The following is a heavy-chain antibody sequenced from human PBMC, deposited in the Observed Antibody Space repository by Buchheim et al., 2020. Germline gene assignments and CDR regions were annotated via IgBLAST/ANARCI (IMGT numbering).Heavy chain of an antibody. J-gene: IGHJ6*03. CDR2: MNPNSGNT. CDR3: ARGRRVAAAGKGGYYYYYMDV. D-gene: IGHD6-13*01. CDR1: GYTFTSYD. V-gene: IGHV1-8*01. Sequence: QVQLVQSGAEVKKPGASVKVSCKASGYTFTSYDINWVRQATGQGLEWMGWMNPNSGNTGYAQKFQGRVTMTRNTSISTAYMELSSLRSEDTAVYYCARGRRVAAAGKGGYYYYYMDVWGKGTT.